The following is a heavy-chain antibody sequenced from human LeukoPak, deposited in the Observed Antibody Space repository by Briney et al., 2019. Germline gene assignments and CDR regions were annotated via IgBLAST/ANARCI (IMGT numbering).Heavy chain of an antibody. J-gene: IGHJ4*02. CDR1: EFTFSSYW. CDR3: ARVFGAGYSGY. CDR2: IKQDGSEK. Sequence: GGSLTLSCAASEFTFSSYWMSWVRQAPGKGLEWVASIKQDGSEKYYVDSVKGRVTISRDNAKNSLYLQMNSLRAEDTAVYYCARVFGAGYSGYWGQGTLVTVSS. V-gene: IGHV3-7*01. D-gene: IGHD4/OR15-4a*01.